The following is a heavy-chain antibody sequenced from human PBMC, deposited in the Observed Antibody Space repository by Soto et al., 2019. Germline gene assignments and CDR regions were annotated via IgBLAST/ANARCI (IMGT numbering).Heavy chain of an antibody. J-gene: IGHJ4*02. CDR3: ARYRREAVAGYTLDN. CDR2: VYNSGST. CDR1: GGSSIDNC. Sequence: SEPLSLTWSVSGGSSIDNCGSWIRQHPGKGLEWIGYVYNSGSTNYNPSLKSRVTISEDTSKSQFSLKVNSMTAADTAVYYCARYRREAVAGYTLDNWGQGILVTVSS. V-gene: IGHV4-59*01. D-gene: IGHD6-13*01.